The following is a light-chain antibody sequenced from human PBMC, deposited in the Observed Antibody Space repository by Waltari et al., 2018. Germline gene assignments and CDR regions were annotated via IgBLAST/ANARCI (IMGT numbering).Light chain of an antibody. Sequence: SNRCFLGSTGFPFFDWYLQKPGQSPQVLIFLGSNRPSGVPDRFSGSGSGTDFTLKISRVEAEDVGVYYCMQAEQAPRTFGQGTKLEIK. V-gene: IGKV2-28*01. CDR3: MQAEQAPRT. J-gene: IGKJ1*01. CDR1: RCFLGSTGFPF. CDR2: LGS.